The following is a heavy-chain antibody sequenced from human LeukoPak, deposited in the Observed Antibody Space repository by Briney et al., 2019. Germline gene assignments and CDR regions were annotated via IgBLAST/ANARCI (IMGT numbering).Heavy chain of an antibody. Sequence: GRSLRLSCAASGFTFSSYAMHWVRQAPGKGLEWVAVISYDGSNKYYADSVKGRFTISRDNSKNTLYLQMNSLRAEDTADYYCARDLGDYVGYDAFDIWGQGTRVTVSS. J-gene: IGHJ3*02. V-gene: IGHV3-30-3*01. CDR2: ISYDGSNK. CDR1: GFTFSSYA. D-gene: IGHD4-17*01. CDR3: ARDLGDYVGYDAFDI.